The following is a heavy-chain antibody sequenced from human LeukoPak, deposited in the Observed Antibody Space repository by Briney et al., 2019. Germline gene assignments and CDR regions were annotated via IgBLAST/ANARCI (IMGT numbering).Heavy chain of an antibody. V-gene: IGHV1-2*02. CDR3: ARGPSIIAASN. CDR2: INPNSGGT. CDR1: GYTFTGYQ. D-gene: IGHD2-15*01. J-gene: IGHJ4*02. Sequence: GASVKVSCKASGYTFTGYQLHWVRQAPGQGLEWVGWINPNSGGTNYAQNFQGRVTMTRDTSITTAYMELSRLRFDDTAVFYCARGPSIIAASNRGQGTLVTVSS.